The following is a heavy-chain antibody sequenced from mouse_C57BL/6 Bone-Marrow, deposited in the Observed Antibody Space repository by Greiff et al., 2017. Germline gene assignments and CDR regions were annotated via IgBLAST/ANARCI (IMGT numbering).Heavy chain of an antibody. CDR2: ISNGGGST. J-gene: IGHJ4*01. CDR1: GFTFSDYY. Sequence: EVQRVESGGGLVQPGGSLKLSCAASGFTFSDYYMYWVRQTPEKRLEWVAYISNGGGSTYYPDTVKGRFTSSRDNAKNTLYLQMSRLKSEDTAMYYCARHPPRGDYWGQGTSVTVSS. V-gene: IGHV5-12*01. CDR3: ARHPPRGDY.